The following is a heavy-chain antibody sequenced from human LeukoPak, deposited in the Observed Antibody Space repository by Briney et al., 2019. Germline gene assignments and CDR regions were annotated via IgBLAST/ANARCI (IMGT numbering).Heavy chain of an antibody. CDR1: GFTFSSYS. Sequence: GSLRLSCAASGFTFSSYSMNWVRQAPGKGLEWVSVIHSGGWTYHADSVKGRFTVSRDTSKNILYLQMNSLRAEDTAVYYCVRGGNSGSYYNNWFDPWGQGILVTVSS. D-gene: IGHD3-10*01. CDR3: VRGGNSGSYYNNWFDP. V-gene: IGHV3-53*01. CDR2: IHSGGWT. J-gene: IGHJ5*02.